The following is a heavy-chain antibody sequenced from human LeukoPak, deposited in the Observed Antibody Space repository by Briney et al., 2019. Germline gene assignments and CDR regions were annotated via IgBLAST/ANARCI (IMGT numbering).Heavy chain of an antibody. V-gene: IGHV3-30*03. CDR2: ISYDGSNK. Sequence: PGGSLRLSCAASGFTFSSYWMSWVRQAPGKGLEWVAVISYDGSNKYYADSVKGRFTISRDNSKNTLYLQMNSLRAEDTAVYYCARGDWGIVVVVAASAAFDIWGQGTMVTVSS. J-gene: IGHJ3*02. CDR1: GFTFSSYW. D-gene: IGHD2-15*01. CDR3: ARGDWGIVVVVAASAAFDI.